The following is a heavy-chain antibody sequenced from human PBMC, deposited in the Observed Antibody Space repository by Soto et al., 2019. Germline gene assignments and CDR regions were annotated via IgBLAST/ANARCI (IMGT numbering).Heavy chain of an antibody. CDR3: ARTTVVTLGGRPNPTSFDY. V-gene: IGHV4-30-2*01. CDR1: GGSISSGGYS. Sequence: PSETLSLTCAVSGGSISSGGYSWSWIRQPPGKGLEWIGYIYHSGSTYYNPSLKSRVTISVDRSKNQFSLKLSSVTAADTAVYYCARTTVVTLGGRPNPTSFDYWGQGTLVTVSS. D-gene: IGHD4-17*01. J-gene: IGHJ4*02. CDR2: IYHSGST.